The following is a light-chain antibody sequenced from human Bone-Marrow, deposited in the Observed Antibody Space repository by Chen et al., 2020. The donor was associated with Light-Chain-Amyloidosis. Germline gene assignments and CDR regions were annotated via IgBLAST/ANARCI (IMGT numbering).Light chain of an antibody. Sequence: EIVLTQSPSTLPLSPGERATLSCRASQSVSSYLAWYQQKPGQAPRLLIYGASNRATGIPARFSGSGSGTDFTLTISSLEPEDFAVYYCQQRIHWPLTFGGGTKVEIK. CDR2: GAS. CDR3: QQRIHWPLT. CDR1: QSVSSY. J-gene: IGKJ4*01. V-gene: IGKV3-11*01.